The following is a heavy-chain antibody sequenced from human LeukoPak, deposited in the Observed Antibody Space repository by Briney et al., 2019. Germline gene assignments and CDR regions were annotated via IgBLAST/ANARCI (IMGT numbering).Heavy chain of an antibody. V-gene: IGHV3-23*01. CDR3: ATLGYCSSTSCRNYFDY. Sequence: GGSLRLSCAASGFTFSSYGMSWVRQAPGKGLEWVSAISGSGGSTYYADSVKGRFTISRDNSKNTLYLQMNSLRAEDTAVYYCATLGYCSSTSCRNYFDYWGQGTLVTVSS. CDR1: GFTFSSYG. D-gene: IGHD2-2*01. CDR2: ISGSGGST. J-gene: IGHJ4*02.